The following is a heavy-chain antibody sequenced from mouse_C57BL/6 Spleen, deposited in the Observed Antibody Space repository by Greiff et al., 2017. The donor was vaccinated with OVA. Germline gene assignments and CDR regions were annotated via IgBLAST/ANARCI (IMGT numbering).Heavy chain of an antibody. CDR1: GYTFTSYW. D-gene: IGHD1-1*02. J-gene: IGHJ2*01. Sequence: QVQLKQPGAELVMPGASVKLSCKASGYTFTSYWMHWVKQRPGQGLEWIGEIDPSDSYTNYNQKFKGKSTLTVDKSSSTAYMQLSSLTSEDSAVYYCARREGSLSYFDYWGQGTTLTVSS. V-gene: IGHV1-69*01. CDR2: IDPSDSYT. CDR3: ARREGSLSYFDY.